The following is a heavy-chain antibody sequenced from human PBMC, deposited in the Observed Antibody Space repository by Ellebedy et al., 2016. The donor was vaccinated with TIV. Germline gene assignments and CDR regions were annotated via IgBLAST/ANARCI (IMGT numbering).Heavy chain of an antibody. V-gene: IGHV3-9*01. CDR3: ARDLRITARDYYLDY. D-gene: IGHD6-6*01. CDR2: ISWNSGTT. CDR1: GFTFDDYA. J-gene: IGHJ4*02. Sequence: SLKISXAASGFTFDDYAMHWVRQAPGKGLAWVSGISWNSGTTDYADFVKGRFTISRDNAKNSLYLQMNRLRADDTAFYYCARDLRITARDYYLDYWGQGTLVTVSS.